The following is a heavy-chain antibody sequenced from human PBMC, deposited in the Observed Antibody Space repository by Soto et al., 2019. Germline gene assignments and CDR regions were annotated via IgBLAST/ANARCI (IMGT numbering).Heavy chain of an antibody. J-gene: IGHJ4*02. CDR2: IYYSGST. Sequence: TSETLSLTCTVSGGSISSYYWSWIRQPPGKGLEWIGYIYYSGSTNYNPSLKSRVTTSVDTSKNQFSLKLSSVTAADTAVYYCAAWGYYDSSGYYSFDYWGQGTLVTVS. CDR1: GGSISSYY. CDR3: AAWGYYDSSGYYSFDY. V-gene: IGHV4-59*08. D-gene: IGHD3-22*01.